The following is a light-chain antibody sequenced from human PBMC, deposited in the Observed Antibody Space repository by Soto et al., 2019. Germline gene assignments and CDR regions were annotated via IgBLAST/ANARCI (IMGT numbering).Light chain of an antibody. J-gene: IGKJ4*01. CDR1: QSIDKY. V-gene: IGKV1-39*01. Sequence: DIQMTQSPSSLSASVGDRVTITCRASQSIDKYLNWYQQRPGKGPNLLIYAASNLRTGVPSRFSGSGSGTDFTLTISSLLPEDFATYLCQQSYSTPSLTFGGGTKVDIK. CDR3: QQSYSTPSLT. CDR2: AAS.